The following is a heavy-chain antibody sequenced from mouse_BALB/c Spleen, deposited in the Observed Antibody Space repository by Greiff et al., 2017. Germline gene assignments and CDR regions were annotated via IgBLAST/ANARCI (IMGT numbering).Heavy chain of an antibody. J-gene: IGHJ2*01. CDR2: ISYSGST. V-gene: IGHV3-2*02. D-gene: IGHD1-1*01. CDR3: ARRNYGSSLDY. Sequence: DVQLQESGPGLVKPSQSLSLTCTVTGYSITSDYAWNWIRQFPGNKLEWMGYISYSGSTSYNPSLKSRISITRDTSKNQFFLQLNSVTTEDTATYYCARRNYGSSLDYWGQGTTLTVSS. CDR1: GYSITSDYA.